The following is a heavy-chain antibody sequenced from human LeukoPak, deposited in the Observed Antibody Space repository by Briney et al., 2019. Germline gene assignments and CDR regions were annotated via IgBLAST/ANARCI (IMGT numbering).Heavy chain of an antibody. CDR1: GGSFRGYY. D-gene: IGHD3-10*01. V-gene: IGHV4-34*01. Sequence: SETLSLTCAVYGGSFRGYYWSWIRQPPGKGLEWIGEINHSGSTNYNPSLKSRVTISVDTSKNQFSLKLSSVTAADTAVYYCARLGSGSYLHWGQGTLVTVSS. J-gene: IGHJ4*02. CDR2: INHSGST. CDR3: ARLGSGSYLH.